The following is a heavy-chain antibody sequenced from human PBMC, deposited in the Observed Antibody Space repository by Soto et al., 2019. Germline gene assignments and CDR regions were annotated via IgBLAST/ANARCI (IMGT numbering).Heavy chain of an antibody. CDR3: ARSEEDSDYYYYGMDV. Sequence: SQTLSFTCVGSGDTVSSNSVAWNWVRQSPSRGLEWLGRTYYRSRWYSDYAVSVRSRIDINADTSKNQVSLQLNSVTPEDTAVYYCARSEEDSDYYYYGMDVWGQGTTVTV. CDR1: GDTVSSNSVA. D-gene: IGHD2-15*01. V-gene: IGHV6-1*01. J-gene: IGHJ6*02. CDR2: TYYRSRWYS.